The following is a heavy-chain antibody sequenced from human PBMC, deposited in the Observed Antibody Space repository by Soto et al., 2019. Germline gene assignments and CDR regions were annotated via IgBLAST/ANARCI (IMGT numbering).Heavy chain of an antibody. CDR2: IWYDGTSK. Sequence: QVQLVESGGGVVQPGRSLRLSCAASGFTFRNHAMHWVRQAPGQGLEWVGRIWYDGTSKYYADSVQGRFTISRDNSKNPLDLEMNSLRGDDTASYYCARQQVVVSIKDNGGQGTRVTVSS. V-gene: IGHV3-33*08. D-gene: IGHD2-21*01. J-gene: IGHJ4*02. CDR1: GFTFRNHA. CDR3: ARQQVVVSIKDN.